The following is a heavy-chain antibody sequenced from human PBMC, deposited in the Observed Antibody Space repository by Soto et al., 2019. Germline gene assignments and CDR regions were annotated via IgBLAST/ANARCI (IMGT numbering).Heavy chain of an antibody. V-gene: IGHV3-30*18. Sequence: LRLSCAASGFTFSSYGMHWVRQAPGKGLEWVAVISYDGSNKYYADSVKGRFTISRDNSKNTLYLQMNSLRAEDTAVYYCAKSHPSYYDFWSGYPYYFDYWGQGTLVTVSS. CDR2: ISYDGSNK. CDR1: GFTFSSYG. J-gene: IGHJ4*02. CDR3: AKSHPSYYDFWSGYPYYFDY. D-gene: IGHD3-3*01.